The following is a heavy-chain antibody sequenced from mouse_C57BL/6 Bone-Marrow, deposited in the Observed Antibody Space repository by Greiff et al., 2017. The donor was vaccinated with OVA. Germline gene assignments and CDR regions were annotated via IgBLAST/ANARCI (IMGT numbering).Heavy chain of an antibody. J-gene: IGHJ4*01. CDR1: GFSLTSYA. CDR3: ATDGYYAMDY. V-gene: IGHV2-9-1*01. Sequence: VKLVESGPGLVAPSQSLSITCTVSGFSLTSYAISWVRQPPGKGLEWLGVIWPGGGTTYNSALKSRLSISKYNSKSHVVLKMISLQTDDTARYYCATDGYYAMDYWGQGTSVTVSS. CDR2: IWPGGGT. D-gene: IGHD2-3*01.